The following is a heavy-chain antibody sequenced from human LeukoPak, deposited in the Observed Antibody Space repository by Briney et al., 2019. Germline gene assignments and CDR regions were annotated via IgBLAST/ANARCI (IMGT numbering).Heavy chain of an antibody. V-gene: IGHV3-30*02. Sequence: GGSLRLSCAASGFSLSDYGMHWVRQAPGKGLEWVTFIRYDGSNKYYADSVKGRFTISRDNSKNTLYLQMNSLRAEDTAVYYCAKRAVLTTFQSSLANYYYYMDVWGKGTTVTVSS. J-gene: IGHJ6*03. CDR3: AKRAVLTTFQSSLANYYYYMDV. CDR1: GFSLSDYG. D-gene: IGHD1-1*01. CDR2: IRYDGSNK.